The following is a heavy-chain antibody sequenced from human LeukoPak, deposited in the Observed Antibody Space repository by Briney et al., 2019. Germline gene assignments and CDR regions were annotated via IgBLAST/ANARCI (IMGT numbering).Heavy chain of an antibody. D-gene: IGHD3-10*01. V-gene: IGHV3-69-1*02. CDR2: ISSSSTM. CDR3: ARDARYGEIDY. CDR1: GFTVSSNY. J-gene: IGHJ4*02. Sequence: GGSLRLSCAPSGFTVSSNYMSWVRQAPGKGLEWVSSISSSSTMYYIDSVKGRFTISRDNAKNSLYLQMNSLRAEDTAVYYCARDARYGEIDYWGQGTLVTVSS.